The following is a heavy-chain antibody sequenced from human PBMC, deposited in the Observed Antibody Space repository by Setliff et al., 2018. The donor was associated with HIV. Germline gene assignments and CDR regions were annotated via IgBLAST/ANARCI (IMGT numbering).Heavy chain of an antibody. V-gene: IGHV5-51*01. J-gene: IGHJ3*02. CDR1: GYSFTSNW. D-gene: IGHD6-13*01. Sequence: GESLKISCKGSGYSFTSNWIGLVRQMPGKGLEWMGIIYPGDSNTRYSPSFQGQVTISADKSISTAYLQWSSLKASDTAMYYCARHDGIAAPGTTVPFDIWGQGTMVTVSS. CDR3: ARHDGIAAPGTTVPFDI. CDR2: IYPGDSNT.